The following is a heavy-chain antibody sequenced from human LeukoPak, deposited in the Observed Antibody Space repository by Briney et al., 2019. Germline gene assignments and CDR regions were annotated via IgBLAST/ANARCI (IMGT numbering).Heavy chain of an antibody. J-gene: IGHJ6*03. CDR3: ANIGHSSDPYYYYYMDV. Sequence: GGSLRLSCAASGFTFSSYEMNWVRQAPGKGLEYVSAISSNGGSTYYANSVKGRFTISRDNSKNTLYLQMNSLRAEDTAVYYCANIGHSSDPYYYYYMDVWGKGTTVTISS. V-gene: IGHV3-64*01. D-gene: IGHD6-19*01. CDR1: GFTFSSYE. CDR2: ISSNGGST.